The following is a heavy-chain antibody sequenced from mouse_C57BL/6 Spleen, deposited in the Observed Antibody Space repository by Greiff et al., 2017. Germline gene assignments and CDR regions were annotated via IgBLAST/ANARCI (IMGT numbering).Heavy chain of an antibody. Sequence: VKVVESGPGLVAPSQSLSITCTVSGFSLTSYGVSWVRQPPGKGLEWLGVIWGDGSTNYHSAHISRLSISKDNSKSQVFLKLNSLQTDDTATYYCAKPEPTYYSPYYAMDYWGQGTSVTVSS. CDR2: IWGDGST. V-gene: IGHV2-3*01. CDR1: GFSLTSYG. CDR3: AKPEPTYYSPYYAMDY. D-gene: IGHD2-12*01. J-gene: IGHJ4*01.